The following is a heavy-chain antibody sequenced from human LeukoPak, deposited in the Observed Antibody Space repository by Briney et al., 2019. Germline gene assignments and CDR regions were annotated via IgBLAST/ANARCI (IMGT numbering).Heavy chain of an antibody. V-gene: IGHV4-59*01. CDR2: ICYSGST. CDR1: GGSISSYY. CDR3: ARGTPRYYDFWSGYFFVNWFDP. D-gene: IGHD3-3*01. J-gene: IGHJ5*02. Sequence: SETLSLTCTVSGGSISSYYWSWIRQPPGKGLEWIGYICYSGSTNYNPSLKSRVTISVDTSKNQFSLKLSSVTAADTAVYYCARGTPRYYDFWSGYFFVNWFDPWGQGTLVTVSS.